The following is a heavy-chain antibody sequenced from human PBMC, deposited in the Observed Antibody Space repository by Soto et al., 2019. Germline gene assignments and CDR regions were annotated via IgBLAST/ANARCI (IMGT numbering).Heavy chain of an antibody. D-gene: IGHD3-16*01. CDR2: INHSGST. Sequence: QVQLQQWGAGLLKPSETLSLTSAVYGGSCSGYYWSWIRQPPGKGLEWIGEINHSGSTNYKPSLKTRVTISVDTSKHQFSLKLGSVTAADTAVYYCARGFWVTNYYYYYGMHVWGQGTTVTVSS. J-gene: IGHJ6*02. CDR3: ARGFWVTNYYYYYGMHV. CDR1: GGSCSGYY. V-gene: IGHV4-34*01.